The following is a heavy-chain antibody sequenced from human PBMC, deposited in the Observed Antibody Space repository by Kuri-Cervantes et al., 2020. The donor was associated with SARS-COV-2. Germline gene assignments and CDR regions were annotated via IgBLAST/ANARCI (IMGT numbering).Heavy chain of an antibody. CDR3: ARDRIAAAGFSCQEY. J-gene: IGHJ4*02. D-gene: IGHD6-13*01. V-gene: IGHV1-18*04. Sequence: ASVKVSCKASGYTFTNYGISWVRQAPGQGLEWMGWISAYNGNTNYAQKLQGRVTMTTDTSTSTAYMELRSLRSDDTAVYYCARDRIAAAGFSCQEYWGQGTLVTVSS. CDR2: ISAYNGNT. CDR1: GYTFTNYG.